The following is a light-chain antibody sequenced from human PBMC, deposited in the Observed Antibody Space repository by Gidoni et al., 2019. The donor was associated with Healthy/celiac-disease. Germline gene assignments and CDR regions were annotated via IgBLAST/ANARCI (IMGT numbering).Light chain of an antibody. J-gene: IGKJ1*01. Sequence: DIQMTQSPSSLSASGGDRVTITCRASKSISSYLNWYQQKPGKAPKLLIYAASSLQSGVPSRFSGSGSGTDFTLTISSLQPEDFATYYCQQSYSTPRTFGQGTKVEIK. CDR2: AAS. V-gene: IGKV1-39*01. CDR3: QQSYSTPRT. CDR1: KSISSY.